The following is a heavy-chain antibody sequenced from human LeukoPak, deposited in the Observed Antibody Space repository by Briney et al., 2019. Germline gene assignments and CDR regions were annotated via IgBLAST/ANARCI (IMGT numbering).Heavy chain of an antibody. D-gene: IGHD3-22*01. J-gene: IGHJ4*02. Sequence: SQTLSLTCAVSGGSISSGTYSWSWIRQPPGKGLEWIGYIYYSGSTNYNPSLKSRVTISVDTSKNQFSLKLRSVTAADTAVYCGRVTGYMIEDYFDYWGQGTLVTVSS. V-gene: IGHV4-61*01. CDR2: IYYSGST. CDR3: GRVTGYMIEDYFDY. CDR1: GGSISSGTYS.